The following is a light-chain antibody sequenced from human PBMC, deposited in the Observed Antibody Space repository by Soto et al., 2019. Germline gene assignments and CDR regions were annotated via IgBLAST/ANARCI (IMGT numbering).Light chain of an antibody. V-gene: IGKV1-39*01. Sequence: DIQMTQSPSSLSASVGNRVTITCRASQSISIYLNWYQQKPGKAPKLLIYATSSLQSGVPSRFSGSISGTDFSLTISSLQPEDFATYYCQQSYSAPRSFGQGTKLEIK. CDR1: QSISIY. J-gene: IGKJ2*01. CDR2: ATS. CDR3: QQSYSAPRS.